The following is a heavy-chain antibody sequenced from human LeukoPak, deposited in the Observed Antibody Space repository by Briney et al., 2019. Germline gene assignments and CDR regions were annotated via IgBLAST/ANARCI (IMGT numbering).Heavy chain of an antibody. J-gene: IGHJ4*02. Sequence: GGSLRLSCAASGFTFSDYWMHWVRQAPGKGLVWVSRISTDGSTTNYADSVKGRFTISRDNAKNTLYLQMNSLRAEDTAVYYSARYRLSDNFFDYWGQGTLVTVSS. V-gene: IGHV3-74*01. CDR3: ARYRLSDNFFDY. CDR1: GFTFSDYW. CDR2: ISTDGSTT. D-gene: IGHD5-24*01.